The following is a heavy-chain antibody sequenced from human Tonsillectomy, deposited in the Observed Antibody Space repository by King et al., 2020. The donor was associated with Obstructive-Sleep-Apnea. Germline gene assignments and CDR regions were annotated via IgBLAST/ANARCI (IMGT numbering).Heavy chain of an antibody. CDR1: GFIFSNYA. CDR2: ISYDGTNK. Sequence: QLVQSGGGVVQPGRSLRLSCAASGFIFSNYATHWVRQAPGKGLEWVATISYDGTNKYYADSVKGRCTISRDNSKNTLYLQMNSLRAEDTAVYYCAGDQGILTGYFSVGMDVWGQGTTVTVSS. J-gene: IGHJ6*02. D-gene: IGHD3-9*01. V-gene: IGHV3-30*04. CDR3: AGDQGILTGYFSVGMDV.